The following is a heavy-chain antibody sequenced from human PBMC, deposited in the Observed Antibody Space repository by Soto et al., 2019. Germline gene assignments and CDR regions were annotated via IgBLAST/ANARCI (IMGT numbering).Heavy chain of an antibody. Sequence: PSETLSLTCTVSGGSISSYYWSWIRQPPGKGLEWTGYIYYSGSTNYNPSLKSRVTISVDTSKNQFSLKLSSVTAADTAVYYCARVEYIAYYVAPFDPWGQGTLVTVSS. CDR1: GGSISSYY. CDR2: IYYSGST. D-gene: IGHD3-3*01. J-gene: IGHJ5*02. V-gene: IGHV4-59*01. CDR3: ARVEYIAYYVAPFDP.